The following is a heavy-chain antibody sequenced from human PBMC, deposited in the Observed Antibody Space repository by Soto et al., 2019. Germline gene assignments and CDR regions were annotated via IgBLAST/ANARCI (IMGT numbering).Heavy chain of an antibody. D-gene: IGHD6-6*01. CDR2: IYYSGST. J-gene: IGHJ4*02. CDR3: ARRVAARPFDY. CDR1: GGSISSSSYY. V-gene: IGHV4-39*01. Sequence: SETLSLTCTVSGGSISSSSYYWGWIRQPPGKGLEWIGRIYYSGSTYYNPSLKSRVTISVDTSKNQFSLKLSSVTAADTAVYYCARRVAARPFDYWGQGTLVTVSS.